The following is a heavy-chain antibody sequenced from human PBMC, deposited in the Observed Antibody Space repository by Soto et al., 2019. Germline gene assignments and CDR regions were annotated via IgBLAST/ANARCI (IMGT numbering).Heavy chain of an antibody. Sequence: QVQLVQSGAEVKKPGASVKVSCKASGYTFTSYGISWVRQAPGQGLEWMGWISAYNGNTNYAQKLQGRVSMTTDTXRXTXXMERGSRRADDTAVDYCARAERGLVPGPDLYGLDVWGQGTTVTVSS. CDR3: ARAERGLVPGPDLYGLDV. D-gene: IGHD6-19*01. CDR1: GYTFTSYG. V-gene: IGHV1-18*01. J-gene: IGHJ6*02. CDR2: ISAYNGNT.